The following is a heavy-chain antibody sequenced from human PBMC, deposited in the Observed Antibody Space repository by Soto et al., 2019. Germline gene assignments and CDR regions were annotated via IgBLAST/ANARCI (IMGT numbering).Heavy chain of an antibody. CDR2: ISYDGSNK. V-gene: IGHV3-30-3*01. J-gene: IGHJ6*02. CDR1: GCSFSSCA. Sequence: PGGTLCLSCAVSGCSFSSCAIHWGRQAPGTGLEWVAVISYDGSNKYYADSVKGRFTISRDNSKNTLYLQMNSLRAEDTAVYYCARDPYCSGGSCYSYGMDVWGQGTTVTVSS. CDR3: ARDPYCSGGSCYSYGMDV. D-gene: IGHD2-15*01.